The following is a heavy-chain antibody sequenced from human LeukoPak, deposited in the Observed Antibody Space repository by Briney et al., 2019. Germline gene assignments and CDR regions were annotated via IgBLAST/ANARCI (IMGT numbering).Heavy chain of an antibody. D-gene: IGHD5-12*01. V-gene: IGHV4-34*01. CDR3: ARRGDDLGYYYGMDV. CDR1: GGSFSGYY. CDR2: INHSGST. Sequence: SETLSLTCAVYGGSFSGYYWSWIRQPPGKGLEWIGEINHSGSTNYNPSLKSRVTISVDTSKNQFSLKLSSVTAADTAVYYCARRGDDLGYYYGMDVWGQGTTVTVSS. J-gene: IGHJ6*02.